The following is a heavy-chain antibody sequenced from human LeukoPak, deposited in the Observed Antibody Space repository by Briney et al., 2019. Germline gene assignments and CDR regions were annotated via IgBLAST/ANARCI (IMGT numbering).Heavy chain of an antibody. D-gene: IGHD1-26*01. V-gene: IGHV4-59*12. CDR2: ISHSGDT. CDR3: ARRSIVGATAPYNWFDP. J-gene: IGHJ5*02. CDR1: GDSISTYY. Sequence: SETLSLTCTVSGDSISTYYWSWIRQPPGKGLEWIGYISHSGDTSYNPSLKSRVTISIDRSKNQFSLKLSSVTAADTAVYYCARRSIVGATAPYNWFDPWGQGTLVTVSS.